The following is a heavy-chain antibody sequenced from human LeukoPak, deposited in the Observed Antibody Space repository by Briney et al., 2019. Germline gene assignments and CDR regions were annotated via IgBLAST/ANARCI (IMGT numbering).Heavy chain of an antibody. CDR3: ARHRAPCKTYSYGWGY. Sequence: GESLKISCKGSGYSFTNYWMGWVRQMPGKGLEWMGIIYPGDSDTRYSPSFQGQVTNSADKSISPAYLQWSSRTASDTAMYLCARHRAPCKTYSYGWGYWGQGTLVTVSS. J-gene: IGHJ4*02. V-gene: IGHV5-51*01. CDR1: GYSFTNYW. D-gene: IGHD5-18*01. CDR2: IYPGDSDT.